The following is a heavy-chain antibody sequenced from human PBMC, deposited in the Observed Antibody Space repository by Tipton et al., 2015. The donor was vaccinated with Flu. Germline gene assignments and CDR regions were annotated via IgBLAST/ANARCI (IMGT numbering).Heavy chain of an antibody. CDR2: IYSSGTT. D-gene: IGHD3-10*01. CDR3: ATKFASWGVWEPRDY. V-gene: IGHV4-4*07. CDR1: GGSLSSYY. Sequence: TLSLTCAVSGGSLSSYYWGWIRQPAGKGLEWIGRIYSSGTTKYNASLKSRVTMSVDPSKNQFSLRLNSVTAADTAVYYCATKFASWGVWEPRDYWGQGTLVTVSS. J-gene: IGHJ4*02.